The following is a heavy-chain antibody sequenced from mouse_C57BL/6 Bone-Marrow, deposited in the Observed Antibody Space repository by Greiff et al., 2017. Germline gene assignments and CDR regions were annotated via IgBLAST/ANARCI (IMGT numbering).Heavy chain of an antibody. CDR3: ASRYYDYDFDC. J-gene: IGHJ2*01. D-gene: IGHD2-4*01. V-gene: IGHV1-64*01. Sequence: VQLQQPGAELVKPGASVKLSCKASGYTFTSYWMHWVKQRPGQGLEWIGMIHPNSGSTNYNEKFKSKATLTVDKSSSTAYMQLSSLTSEDSAVYYCASRYYDYDFDCWGQGTTLTVSS. CDR2: IHPNSGST. CDR1: GYTFTSYW.